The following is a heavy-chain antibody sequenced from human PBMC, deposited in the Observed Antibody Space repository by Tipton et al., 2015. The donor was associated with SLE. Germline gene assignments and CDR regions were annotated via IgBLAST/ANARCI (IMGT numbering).Heavy chain of an antibody. CDR1: GGSISSSSYY. Sequence: TLSLTCTVSGGSISSSSYYWGWIRQPPGKGLEWIGSIYYSGSTYYNPSLKSRVTISVETSRNQFSLKLSSVTAADTAVYYCARQGSYYGSGSYYRDDAFDIWGQGTMVTVSS. CDR3: ARQGSYYGSGSYYRDDAFDI. CDR2: IYYSGST. V-gene: IGHV4-39*01. J-gene: IGHJ3*02. D-gene: IGHD3-10*01.